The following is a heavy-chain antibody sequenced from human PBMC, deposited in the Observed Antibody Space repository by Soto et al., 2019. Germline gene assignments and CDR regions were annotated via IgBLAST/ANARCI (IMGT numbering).Heavy chain of an antibody. Sequence: EVLLVESGGGLVQPGGSQRLSCAASGFTFRGYAMHWVRQAPGKGLEYVSRISSDGGSTYYVNSVKGRFAISRDNSKNTMYLQLGSLRTDDMAVYYCARDGVATRAFDYWGQGTLVTVSS. CDR3: ARDGVATRAFDY. D-gene: IGHD5-12*01. J-gene: IGHJ4*02. CDR1: GFTFRGYA. V-gene: IGHV3-64*01. CDR2: ISSDGGST.